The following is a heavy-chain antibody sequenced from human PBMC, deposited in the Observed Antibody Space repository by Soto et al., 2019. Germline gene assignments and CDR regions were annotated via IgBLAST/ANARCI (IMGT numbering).Heavy chain of an antibody. CDR1: GFTFTDHA. Sequence: QVQLVESGGGVVQPGRSLRLSCVASGFTFTDHAMHWVRQTPGRGLEWVAVVSYDGSNKYYGDSVKGRFAISRDNSMTTVFLQMNSLRPEDRSVYYCARGAYCGGDCLPGQVSKWYFDLWGRGTPVIVSS. CDR3: ARGAYCGGDCLPGQVSKWYFDL. D-gene: IGHD2-21*02. V-gene: IGHV3-30*09. CDR2: VSYDGSNK. J-gene: IGHJ2*01.